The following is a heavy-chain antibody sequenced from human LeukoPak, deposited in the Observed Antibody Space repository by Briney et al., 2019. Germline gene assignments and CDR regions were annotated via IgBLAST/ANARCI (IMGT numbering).Heavy chain of an antibody. J-gene: IGHJ4*02. CDR3: ARSAESSSWVEFDY. CDR1: GYTFTGYY. Sequence: GGPVKVSCKASGYTFTGYYMHWVRQAPGQGLEWMGWINPNSGGTNYAQKFQDRGTMTRDTSISTAYMELSRLRSDDTAVYYCARSAESSSWVEFDYWGQGTLVTVSS. D-gene: IGHD6-13*01. CDR2: INPNSGGT. V-gene: IGHV1-2*02.